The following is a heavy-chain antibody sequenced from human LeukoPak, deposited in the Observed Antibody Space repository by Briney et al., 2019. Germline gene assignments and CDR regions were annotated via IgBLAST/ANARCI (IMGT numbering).Heavy chain of an antibody. CDR1: GFTFSSYA. V-gene: IGHV3-23*01. CDR3: AKDNYGDYGGLFDY. D-gene: IGHD4-17*01. Sequence: GGSLRRSCAASGFTFSSYAMSWVRQAPGKGLEWVSAISGSGGSTYYADSVKGRFTISRDNSKNTLYLQMNSLRAEDTAVYYCAKDNYGDYGGLFDYWGQGTLVTVSS. CDR2: ISGSGGST. J-gene: IGHJ4*02.